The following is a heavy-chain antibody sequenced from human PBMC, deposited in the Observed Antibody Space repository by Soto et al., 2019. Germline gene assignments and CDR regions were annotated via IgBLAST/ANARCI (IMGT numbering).Heavy chain of an antibody. CDR1: GYRLTELS. Sequence: GTSVEVSCAVSGYRLTELSIHWVRQAPGKGLEWMGGFDPEDGETIYAQKFQGRVTMTEDTSTDTAYMELSSLRSEDTAVYYCATGVRLEWLLFLDPWGQGTLVTVSP. CDR2: FDPEDGET. J-gene: IGHJ5*02. D-gene: IGHD3-3*01. V-gene: IGHV1-24*01. CDR3: ATGVRLEWLLFLDP.